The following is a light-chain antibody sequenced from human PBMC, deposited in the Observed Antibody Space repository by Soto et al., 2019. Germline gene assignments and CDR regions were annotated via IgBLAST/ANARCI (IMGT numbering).Light chain of an antibody. CDR2: DVS. CDR1: SSDVCGYNY. J-gene: IGLJ2*01. CDR3: SSYTSSSTVV. V-gene: IGLV2-14*01. Sequence: QSVLTQPAAVSGSPGQSITISCTGTSSDVCGYNYVSWYQQHPGKAPKLMIYDVSNRPSGVSNRFSGSKSGDTASLTISGLQAEDEADYHCSSYTSSSTVVFGGGTKLTVL.